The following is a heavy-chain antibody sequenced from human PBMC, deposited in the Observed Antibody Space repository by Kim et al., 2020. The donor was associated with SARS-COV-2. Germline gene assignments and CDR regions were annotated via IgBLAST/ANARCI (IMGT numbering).Heavy chain of an antibody. CDR3: ARCLDDDLDAFDI. D-gene: IGHD1-1*01. CDR2: IYYSGST. CDR1: GGSISSYY. Sequence: SETLSLTCTVSGGSISSYYWSWIRQPPGKGLEWIGYIYYSGSTNYNPSLKSRVTISVDTSKNQFSLKLSSVTAADTAVYYCARCLDDDLDAFDILGQGTMVTVSS. J-gene: IGHJ3*02. V-gene: IGHV4-59*01.